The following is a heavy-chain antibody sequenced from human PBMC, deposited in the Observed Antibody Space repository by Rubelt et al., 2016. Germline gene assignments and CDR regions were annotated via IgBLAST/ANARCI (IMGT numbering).Heavy chain of an antibody. D-gene: IGHD3-22*01. Sequence: QVQLVQSGAEAKKPGSSVKVSCKASGYTLTTLAMNWVRQAPGQGLEWMGWISAYNGNTNYAQKFQGRVTMTRDTSTSTVYMELSSLRSEDTAVYYCARVYDSSDTYYFDYWGQGTLVTVSS. J-gene: IGHJ4*02. V-gene: IGHV1-18*01. CDR2: ISAYNGNT. CDR1: GYTLTTLA. CDR3: ARVYDSSDTYYFDY.